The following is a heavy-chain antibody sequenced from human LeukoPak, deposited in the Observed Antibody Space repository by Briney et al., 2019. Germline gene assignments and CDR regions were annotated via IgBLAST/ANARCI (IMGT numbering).Heavy chain of an antibody. CDR2: ISSNGRRT. Sequence: GGSLRLSCAASGFTFSSYSMNWVRQAPGKGLEFVSAISSNGRRTYYAKSVKGRFTISRDISKNTLYLQMGSLRTDDMAVYYCARVGDNSGTGYSHWGQGTLVTVSS. CDR1: GFTFSSYS. CDR3: ARVGDNSGTGYSH. J-gene: IGHJ4*02. D-gene: IGHD3-9*01. V-gene: IGHV3-64*01.